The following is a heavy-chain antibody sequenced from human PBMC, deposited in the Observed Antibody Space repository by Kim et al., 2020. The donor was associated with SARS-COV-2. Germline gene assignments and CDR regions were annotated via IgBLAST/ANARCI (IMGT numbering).Heavy chain of an antibody. CDR2: INHSGST. V-gene: IGHV4-34*01. CDR3: ARGGRRYGSGRGEYFQH. J-gene: IGHJ1*01. CDR1: GGSFSGYY. Sequence: SETLSLTCAVYGGSFSGYYWSWIRQPPGKGLEWVGEINHSGSTNYNPSLKSRVTISVDTSKNQFSLKLSSVTAADTAVYYCARGGRRYGSGRGEYFQHWGQGTLVTVSS. D-gene: IGHD3-10*01.